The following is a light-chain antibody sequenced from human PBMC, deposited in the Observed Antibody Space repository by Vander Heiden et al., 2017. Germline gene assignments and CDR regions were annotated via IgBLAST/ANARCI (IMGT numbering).Light chain of an antibody. CDR3: QVGDTVRDHFV. V-gene: IGLV3-21*02. CDR1: QTGSKG. J-gene: IGLJ1*01. CDR2: DDS. Sequence: SYVLTQPPSVSVAPGQTATITCGGNQTGSKGVHWYQQKTGRAPILVVHDDSDRPPGIPERFSASNSGNTATLTISSVGAGDEADYFCQVGDTVRDHFVFGGGTKLTVL.